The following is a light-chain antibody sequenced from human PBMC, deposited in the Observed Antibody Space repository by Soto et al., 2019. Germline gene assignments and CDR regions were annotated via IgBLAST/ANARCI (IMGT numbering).Light chain of an antibody. Sequence: DIQMTQSPSTLSASVGDRVTITCRASQSISSWLAWYQQKPGKAPKLLIYDASSLESGVPSRFSGSGSGTEFTLTISSLQPDDFETYYCQQYGREGTFGQGTKVEVK. J-gene: IGKJ1*01. CDR3: QQYGREGT. CDR1: QSISSW. CDR2: DAS. V-gene: IGKV1-5*01.